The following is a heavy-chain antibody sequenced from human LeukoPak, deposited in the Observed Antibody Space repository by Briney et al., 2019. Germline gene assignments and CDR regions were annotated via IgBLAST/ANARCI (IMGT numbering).Heavy chain of an antibody. D-gene: IGHD5-24*01. Sequence: SQTLSLTCAISGDSVSSNSAAWNWIRQSPSRGLEWLGRTYYRSKWYNDYAVSVKSRITINPDTSKNQFSLQLSSVTAADTAVYYCARDLGEGDGYRFDYWGQGTLVTVSS. CDR2: TYYRSKWYN. CDR1: GDSVSSNSAA. J-gene: IGHJ4*02. CDR3: ARDLGEGDGYRFDY. V-gene: IGHV6-1*01.